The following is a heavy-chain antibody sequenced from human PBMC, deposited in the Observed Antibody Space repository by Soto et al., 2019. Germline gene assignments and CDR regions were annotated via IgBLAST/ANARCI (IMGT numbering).Heavy chain of an antibody. V-gene: IGHV4-61*01. J-gene: IGHJ5*02. CDR2: IYYSGST. CDR3: ARVVIAVAGNCFDP. D-gene: IGHD6-19*01. CDR1: GGSVSSGSYY. Sequence: QVQLQESGPGLVKPSETLSLTCTVSGGSVSSGSYYWSWIRQPPGKGLEWIGYIYYSGSTIYNPSLKSLVSIAVDTSKNQFSLKLSSVTAADTDVYYCARVVIAVAGNCFDPWGQGTLVTVSS.